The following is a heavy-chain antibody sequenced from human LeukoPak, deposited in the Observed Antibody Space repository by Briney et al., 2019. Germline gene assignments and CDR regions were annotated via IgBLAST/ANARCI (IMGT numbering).Heavy chain of an antibody. CDR3: TRDFGCQQFDY. D-gene: IGHD3-3*01. CDR1: GFTFSSAW. V-gene: IGHV3-7*01. CDR2: INGDGSER. J-gene: IGHJ4*02. Sequence: PGGSLRLSCAASGFTFSSAWMTWVRQAPGKGPEWVANINGDGSERYYVASVKGRFTISRDNAKNSLYLQMNSLRAEDTAVYYCTRDFGCQQFDYWGQGTLVTVSS.